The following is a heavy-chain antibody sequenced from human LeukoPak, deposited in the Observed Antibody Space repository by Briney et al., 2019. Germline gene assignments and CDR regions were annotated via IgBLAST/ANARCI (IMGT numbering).Heavy chain of an antibody. Sequence: ASVKVSCKASGYTFTAYYMHWLRQAPGQGLEWMGRINPNSGGTNYAQKFQGRVTMTRDTSISTAYMELSRLRSDDTAVYYCARTYSGSSEWYFDYWGQGTLVTVSS. CDR2: INPNSGGT. V-gene: IGHV1-2*06. CDR1: GYTFTAYY. CDR3: ARTYSGSSEWYFDY. J-gene: IGHJ4*02. D-gene: IGHD1-26*01.